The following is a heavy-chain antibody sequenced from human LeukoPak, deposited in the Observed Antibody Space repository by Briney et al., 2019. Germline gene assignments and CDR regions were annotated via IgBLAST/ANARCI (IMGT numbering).Heavy chain of an antibody. D-gene: IGHD1-26*01. CDR2: IYYSGST. CDR3: ARRVGATEFDP. CDR1: GGSISSYY. Sequence: PSETLSLTCTVSGGSISSYYWSWIRQTPGKGLEWIGSIYYSGSTYYNPSLKSRVTISVDTSKNQFSLKLSSVTAADTAVYYCARRVGATEFDPWGQGTLVTVSS. V-gene: IGHV4-59*05. J-gene: IGHJ5*02.